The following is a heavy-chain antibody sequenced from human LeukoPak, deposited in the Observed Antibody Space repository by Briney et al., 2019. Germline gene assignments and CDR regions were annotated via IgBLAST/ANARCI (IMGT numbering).Heavy chain of an antibody. V-gene: IGHV3-30-3*01. D-gene: IGHD2-2*01. Sequence: GGSLRLSCAASGFTFSSYAMHWVRQAPGKGLEWVAVISYDGSNKYYADSVKGRFTISRDNSKNTLYLQMNSLRAEDTAVYYCAKEIVPAATDPVDYFDYWGQGTLVTVSS. J-gene: IGHJ4*02. CDR2: ISYDGSNK. CDR3: AKEIVPAATDPVDYFDY. CDR1: GFTFSSYA.